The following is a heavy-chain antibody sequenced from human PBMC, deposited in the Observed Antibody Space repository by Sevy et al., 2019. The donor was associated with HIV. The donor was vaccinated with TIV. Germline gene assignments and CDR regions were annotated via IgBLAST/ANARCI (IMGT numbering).Heavy chain of an antibody. CDR1: GFSFSSYW. V-gene: IGHV3-7*03. J-gene: IGHJ4*02. CDR3: ARGNSGSFDY. Sequence: GGCLRLSCAASGFSFSSYWMHWVRLAPGKGLEWVANIKQDESEKYYAASVKGRFTISRDNAKNSVYLQMNSLRPEDTAIYYCARGNSGSFDYWGQGTLVTVSS. CDR2: IKQDESEK. D-gene: IGHD3-22*01.